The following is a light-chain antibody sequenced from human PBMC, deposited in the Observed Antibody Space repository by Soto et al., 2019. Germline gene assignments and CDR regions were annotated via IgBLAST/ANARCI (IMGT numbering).Light chain of an antibody. J-gene: IGKJ4*01. Sequence: DIVMTQSPLSLLVTPGEPASISCRSSQSLLHSNGYNYLDWYLQKPGQSPQLLIYLGSNRASGVPDRFSGSGSGTDFTLKISRVEDEDVGVYYCMQALQTPRTFGGGTKVEIK. V-gene: IGKV2-28*01. CDR2: LGS. CDR3: MQALQTPRT. CDR1: QSLLHSNGYNY.